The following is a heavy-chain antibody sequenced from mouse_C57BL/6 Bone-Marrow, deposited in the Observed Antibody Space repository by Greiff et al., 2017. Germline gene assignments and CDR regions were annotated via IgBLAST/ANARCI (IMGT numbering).Heavy chain of an antibody. CDR3: ARWAHWDFDY. CDR2: IDPSDSYT. CDR1: GYTFTSYW. V-gene: IGHV1-59*01. D-gene: IGHD4-1*01. J-gene: IGHJ2*01. Sequence: QVQLQQPGAELVRPGTSVKLSCKASGYTFTSYWMHWVKQRPGQGLEWIGVIDPSDSYTNYNQKFKGKATLTVDTSSSTAYMQLSSLTSEDSAVYYCARWAHWDFDYWGQGTTLPVSS.